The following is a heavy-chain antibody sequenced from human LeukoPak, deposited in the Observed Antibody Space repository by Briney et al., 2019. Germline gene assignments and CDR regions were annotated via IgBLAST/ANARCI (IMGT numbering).Heavy chain of an antibody. Sequence: GASVKVSCKASGYTFTSYGISWVRQAPGQGLEWMGWISAYNGNTNYAQKLQGRVTMTTDTSTSTAYMELRSLRSDDTAVYYCAREGHSSSWTDTYYYYGMDVWGQGTTVTVSS. CDR2: ISAYNGNT. CDR1: GYTFTSYG. D-gene: IGHD6-13*01. V-gene: IGHV1-18*01. CDR3: AREGHSSSWTDTYYYYGMDV. J-gene: IGHJ6*02.